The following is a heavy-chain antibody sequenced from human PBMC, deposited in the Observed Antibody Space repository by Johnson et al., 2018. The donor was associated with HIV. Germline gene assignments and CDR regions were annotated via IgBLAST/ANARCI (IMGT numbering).Heavy chain of an antibody. V-gene: IGHV3-15*01. D-gene: IGHD3-10*01. Sequence: VQLVESGGGSVKSGGSLRVSCAASGFTFSNAWMSWVRQAPGKGLEWVGRVKSKTDGGTIDYAAAVKGRFIISRDDSNNTLYLQMNGLKTEDTAMYYCTTMSALWFGDIHVFGDGFDIWGQGTMVTVSS. CDR2: VKSKTDGGTI. CDR1: GFTFSNAW. CDR3: TTMSALWFGDIHVFGDGFDI. J-gene: IGHJ3*02.